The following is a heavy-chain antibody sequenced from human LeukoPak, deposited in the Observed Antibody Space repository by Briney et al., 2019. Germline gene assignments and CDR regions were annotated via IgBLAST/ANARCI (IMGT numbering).Heavy chain of an antibody. D-gene: IGHD1-26*01. CDR1: GYSFTSYW. CDR3: ARQDSGSSKTLDY. Sequence: GESLKISCKCAGYSFTSYWIGWVRQMPGKGLEWMGIIYPGDSDTRYRPSFQGQVTISADESISTAYLQWSSLKASDTAMYYCARQDSGSSKTLDYWGQGTLVTVSS. CDR2: IYPGDSDT. V-gene: IGHV5-51*01. J-gene: IGHJ4*02.